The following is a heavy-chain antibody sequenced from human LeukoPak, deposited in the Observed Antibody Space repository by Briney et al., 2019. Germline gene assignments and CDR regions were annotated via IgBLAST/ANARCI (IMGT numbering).Heavy chain of an antibody. CDR3: ARGIYGHAFDI. Sequence: GASVKVSCKASGYTFTGYYMHWVRQAPGQGLEWMGWMNPNSGNTGYAQKFQGRVTMTRNTSISTAYMELSSLRSEDTAVYYCARGIYGHAFDIWGQGTMVTVSS. CDR1: GYTFTGYY. J-gene: IGHJ3*02. D-gene: IGHD4-17*01. V-gene: IGHV1-8*02. CDR2: MNPNSGNT.